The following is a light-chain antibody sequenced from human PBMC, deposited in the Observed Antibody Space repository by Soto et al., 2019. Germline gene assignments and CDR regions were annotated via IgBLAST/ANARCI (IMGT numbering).Light chain of an antibody. V-gene: IGKV3-20*01. J-gene: IGKJ1*01. CDR3: HQYGSSPWT. CDR2: SAS. Sequence: EIVLTQSPGTLSLSPAQRATLSCRASQSVSSSSLAWYQQKPGQAPRLLIYSASGRATGIPDRFSGSGSGTDFTLTISRLEPEDFAVYYCHQYGSSPWTFGQGTKVEIK. CDR1: QSVSSSS.